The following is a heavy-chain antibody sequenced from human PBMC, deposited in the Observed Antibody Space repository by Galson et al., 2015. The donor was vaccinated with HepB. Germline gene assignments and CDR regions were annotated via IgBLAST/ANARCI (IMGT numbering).Heavy chain of an antibody. J-gene: IGHJ3*02. CDR3: AALPNYYARGPAFEI. Sequence: PVRLSGSASGFTVRSNYMSWVRQAPGKGLEWGSVIYSGGSTYYADSVKGRFTISRDNSKNTLYLQMNSLRAEDTAVYYCAALPNYYARGPAFEIWGQGTMVTVSS. CDR1: GFTVRSNY. D-gene: IGHD3-10*01. CDR2: IYSGGST. V-gene: IGHV3-53*05.